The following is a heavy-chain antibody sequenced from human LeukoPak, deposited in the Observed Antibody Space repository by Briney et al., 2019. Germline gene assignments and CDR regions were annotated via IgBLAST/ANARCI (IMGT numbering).Heavy chain of an antibody. CDR1: GFTFSSYA. J-gene: IGHJ4*02. CDR3: ARDSGSYFAALDY. Sequence: GGSLRLSCAASGFTFSSYAMHWVRQAPGKGLEWVAVISYDGSNKYYADSVKGRFTISRDNSENTLYLQMNSLRAEDTAVYYCARDSGSYFAALDYWGQGTLVTVSS. V-gene: IGHV3-30-3*01. CDR2: ISYDGSNK. D-gene: IGHD1-26*01.